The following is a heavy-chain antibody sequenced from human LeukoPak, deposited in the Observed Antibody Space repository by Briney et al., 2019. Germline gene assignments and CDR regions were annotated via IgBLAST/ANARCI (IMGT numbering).Heavy chain of an antibody. J-gene: IGHJ3*02. CDR3: ARSRGVAFDI. CDR2: INSDGSST. D-gene: IGHD3-16*01. Sequence: PGGSLRLSCAASGFTFSSYWMHWVRQAPGKGLAWVSRINSDGSSTSYADSVKGRFTISRDNAKNTLYLQMNSLRAEDTAVYYCARSRGVAFDIWGQGTMVTVSS. CDR1: GFTFSSYW. V-gene: IGHV3-74*01.